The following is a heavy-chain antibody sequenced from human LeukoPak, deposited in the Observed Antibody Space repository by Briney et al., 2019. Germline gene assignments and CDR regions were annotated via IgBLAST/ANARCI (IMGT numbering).Heavy chain of an antibody. V-gene: IGHV4-34*01. CDR2: IYHSGST. CDR3: ARVNSWTEEPDTGFDY. D-gene: IGHD1-14*01. Sequence: PSETLSLTCAVYGGSFSDYYWSWIRQPPGKGLEWIAEIYHSGSTNYNPSLKRRFTISVDTSKNQFSLKLSSVTAADTAVYYCARVNSWTEEPDTGFDYWGQGILVTVSS. J-gene: IGHJ4*02. CDR1: GGSFSDYY.